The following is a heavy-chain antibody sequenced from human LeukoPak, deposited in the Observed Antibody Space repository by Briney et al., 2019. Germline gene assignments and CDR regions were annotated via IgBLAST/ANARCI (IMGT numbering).Heavy chain of an antibody. CDR1: GFTVSSNY. CDR3: AKDRLVRYYYDSSGYYQSGTHFDY. CDR2: IYSGGST. D-gene: IGHD3-22*01. Sequence: PGGSLRLSCAASGFTVSSNYMSWVRQAPGKGLEWVSVIYSGGSTYYADSVKGRFTISRDNSKNTLYLQMNSLRAEDTAVYYCAKDRLVRYYYDSSGYYQSGTHFDYWGQGTLVTVSP. V-gene: IGHV3-53*01. J-gene: IGHJ4*02.